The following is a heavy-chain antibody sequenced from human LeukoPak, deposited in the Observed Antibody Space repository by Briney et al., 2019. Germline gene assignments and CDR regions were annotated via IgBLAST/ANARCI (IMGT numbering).Heavy chain of an antibody. CDR2: IGGSGANT. V-gene: IGHV3-23*01. CDR1: GFTFPRYA. J-gene: IGHJ3*02. CDR3: AKDQSLWIQLWLRYDAFDI. D-gene: IGHD5-18*01. Sequence: RSGGSLRLSCVASGFTFPRYAMNWVRQAPGQGLEWVSGIGGSGANTYYAEYVKGRFTISRDNSKNTVYLQMNSLRAEDTAIYYCAKDQSLWIQLWLRYDAFDIWGQGTMVTVSS.